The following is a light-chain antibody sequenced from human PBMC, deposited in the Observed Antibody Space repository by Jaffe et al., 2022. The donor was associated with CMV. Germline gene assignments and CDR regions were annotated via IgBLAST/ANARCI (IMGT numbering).Light chain of an antibody. CDR3: QLSYSTLSA. CDR1: QTVSGY. V-gene: IGKV1-39*01. Sequence: DIQLTQSPSSLSAAVGDRVTITCRASQTVSGYLAWYQQKAGKAPRLLIYETSRLQSGVPSRFSGSGSGTDFNLTISSLQPDDLATYSCQLSYSTLSAFGQGTKVEV. J-gene: IGKJ1*01. CDR2: ETS.